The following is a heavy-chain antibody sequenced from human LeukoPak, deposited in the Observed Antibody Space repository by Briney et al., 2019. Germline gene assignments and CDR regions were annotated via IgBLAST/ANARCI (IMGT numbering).Heavy chain of an antibody. CDR3: GRPTKYWLVRGNGVDV. Sequence: PGASLRLSCAASGFTFTSYAMTWVRQAPGKGLEWVSSIDAGGGDTYHSDSVKGRLTISRDNSMNTLYLQMNSLRADDTAVYYCGRPTKYWLVRGNGVDVWGQGTTVTVSS. CDR2: IDAGGGDT. CDR1: GFTFTSYA. V-gene: IGHV3-23*01. D-gene: IGHD6-19*01. J-gene: IGHJ6*02.